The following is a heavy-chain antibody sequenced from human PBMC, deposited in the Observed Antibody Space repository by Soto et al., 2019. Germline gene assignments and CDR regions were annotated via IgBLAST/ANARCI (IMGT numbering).Heavy chain of an antibody. CDR1: GFSVTNNY. CDR2: IDIGGNT. J-gene: IGHJ4*02. Sequence: EVPVVESGGGLVQPGGSLRLSCAASGFSVTNNYMNWVRQAPGKGLEWVSIIDIGGNTYYTDSVKDRVTISRDNSRTSLYLHMHSLRAEATAVYYCARGRGSTGYLAREHYFAYWGQGTLVTVSP. D-gene: IGHD2-2*01. CDR3: ARGRGSTGYLAREHYFAY. V-gene: IGHV3-66*01.